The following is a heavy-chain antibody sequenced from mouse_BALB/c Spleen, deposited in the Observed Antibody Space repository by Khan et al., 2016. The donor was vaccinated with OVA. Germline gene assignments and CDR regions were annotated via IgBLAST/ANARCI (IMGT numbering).Heavy chain of an antibody. J-gene: IGHJ3*01. CDR3: ARRNYFGYTFAY. CDR1: GYTFTDFY. D-gene: IGHD1-2*01. V-gene: IGHV1-77*01. CDR2: INPGSGDI. Sequence: QVQLQQSGAELARPGASVKLSCKASGYTFTDFYINWVKQRTGQGLEWIGEINPGSGDIYYNEKFKGKATLTADKSSSTAYMQLSSLTSYDSAVYFCARRNYFGYTFAYWGQGTLVTVSA.